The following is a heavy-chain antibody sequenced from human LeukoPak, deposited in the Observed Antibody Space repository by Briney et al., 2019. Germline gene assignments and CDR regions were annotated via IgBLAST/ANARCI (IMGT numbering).Heavy chain of an antibody. V-gene: IGHV1-18*01. Sequence: GASVKVSCKTSGYTFTNYAITWVRQAPGQGLEWMGWISAYNGNTNYAQKLQGRVTMTTDTSISTAYMELSRLRSDDTAVYYCARGQLTDDLDYWGQGTLVTVSS. CDR2: ISAYNGNT. CDR3: ARGQLTDDLDY. CDR1: GYTFTNYA. D-gene: IGHD1-14*01. J-gene: IGHJ4*02.